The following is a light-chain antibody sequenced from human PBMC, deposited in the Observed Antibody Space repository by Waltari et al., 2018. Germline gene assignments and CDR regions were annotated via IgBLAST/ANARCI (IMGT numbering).Light chain of an antibody. J-gene: IGLJ2*01. CDR2: DVS. Sequence: SALTRPASVSGSPAQSGTIFCTVTSNDVGGYDSFSWYQEHPGKAPRVIIYDVSDRPSGVSDRVSGSKSGNTASLTISGLQAEDEADYYCSSQSSNNVVLFGGGTKLTVL. CDR1: SNDVGGYDS. CDR3: SSQSSNNVVL. V-gene: IGLV2-14*01.